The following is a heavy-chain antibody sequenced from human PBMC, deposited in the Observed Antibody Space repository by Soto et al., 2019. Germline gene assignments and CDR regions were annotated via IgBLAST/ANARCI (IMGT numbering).Heavy chain of an antibody. J-gene: IGHJ4*02. CDR3: ARDGGYGDYDSFDY. V-gene: IGHV1-18*01. Sequence: ASVKVSCKASGYTFNNYGISWVRQAPGQGLEWMGWISAYNGNTNYAQKLQGRVTMTTDTSTSTAYMELRSLRSDDTAVYYCARDGGYGDYDSFDYWGQGTLVTVSS. CDR2: ISAYNGNT. CDR1: GYTFNNYG. D-gene: IGHD4-17*01.